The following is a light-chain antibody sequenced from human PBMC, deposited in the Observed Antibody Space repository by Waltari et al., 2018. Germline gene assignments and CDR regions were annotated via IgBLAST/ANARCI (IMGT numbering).Light chain of an antibody. Sequence: QSALTQPRSVSGSPGQAVTISCTGTSRDVGGYNYVSWYQQHPGKAPKLMIYDVSKRPSRVPDRFSGSKSGNTASLTISGLQAEDEADYYCCSYAGSYTSLFGGGTKLTVL. V-gene: IGLV2-11*01. CDR1: SRDVGGYNY. J-gene: IGLJ2*01. CDR2: DVS. CDR3: CSYAGSYTSL.